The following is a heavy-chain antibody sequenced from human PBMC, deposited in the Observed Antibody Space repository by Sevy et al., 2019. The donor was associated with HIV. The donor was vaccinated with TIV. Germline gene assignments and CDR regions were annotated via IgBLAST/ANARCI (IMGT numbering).Heavy chain of an antibody. CDR2: MYHSGST. Sequence: SETLSLTCAVSGGSISSGGYSWSWIRQPPGKGLEWIGYMYHSGSTYYNPSLKSRVTISVDRSKNQFSLKLSSVTAADTAVYYCARVVPPITIFGVVSDYYMDVWGKGTTVTVSS. CDR1: GGSISSGGYS. CDR3: ARVVPPITIFGVVSDYYMDV. V-gene: IGHV4-30-2*01. J-gene: IGHJ6*03. D-gene: IGHD3-3*01.